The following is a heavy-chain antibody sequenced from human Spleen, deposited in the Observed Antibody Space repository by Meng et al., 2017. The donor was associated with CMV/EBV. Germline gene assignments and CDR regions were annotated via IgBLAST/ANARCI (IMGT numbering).Heavy chain of an antibody. Sequence: TFTAYYIHWFRQAPGQGLEWMGWINPNTGDTNYAPKIQARVTMTRDMSINTAYMDLSRLTSDDTAVYYCARDMLLDFWNGCRGYFDYWGQGTLVTVSS. V-gene: IGHV1-2*02. CDR1: TFTAYY. CDR2: INPNTGDT. J-gene: IGHJ4*02. D-gene: IGHD3-3*01. CDR3: ARDMLLDFWNGCRGYFDY.